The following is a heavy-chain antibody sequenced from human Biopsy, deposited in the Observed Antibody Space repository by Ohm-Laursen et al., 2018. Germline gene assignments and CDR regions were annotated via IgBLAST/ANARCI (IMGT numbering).Heavy chain of an antibody. D-gene: IGHD3-22*01. V-gene: IGHV4-59*01. CDR1: GDSISSYY. CDR2: VSYTGST. Sequence: SDTLSLTCTVSGDSISSYYWSWIRQPPGKGPEWIGYVSYTGSTDYNPSLQSRVTISVDTSKNHFSLRLRSVTPADTAMYYCARDRGFYSDRTVPGYFDLWGRGTLVTVSS. J-gene: IGHJ2*01. CDR3: ARDRGFYSDRTVPGYFDL.